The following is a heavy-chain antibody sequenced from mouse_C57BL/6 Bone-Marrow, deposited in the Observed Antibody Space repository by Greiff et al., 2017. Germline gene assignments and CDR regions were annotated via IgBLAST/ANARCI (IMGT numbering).Heavy chain of an antibody. Sequence: DVMLVEPGGGLVQPKGSLKLSCAASGFTFNTYAMNWVRQAPGKGLEWVARIRSKSNNYATYYAVSVKDRFTISRDDSESMLYLQMNNLETEDTAMYYCVRLSGFAYWGQGTLVTVSA. D-gene: IGHD3-1*01. CDR3: VRLSGFAY. V-gene: IGHV10-1*01. CDR1: GFTFNTYA. J-gene: IGHJ3*01. CDR2: IRSKSNNYAT.